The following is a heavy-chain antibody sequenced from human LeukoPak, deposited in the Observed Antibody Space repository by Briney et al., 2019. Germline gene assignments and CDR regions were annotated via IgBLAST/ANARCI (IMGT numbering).Heavy chain of an antibody. CDR3: TYSSTSSPLYYYYGMDV. CDR2: ISAYNGNT. V-gene: IGHV1-18*01. CDR1: GYTFTSYG. J-gene: IGHJ6*02. Sequence: ASVKVSCKASGYTFTSYGISWVRQAPGQGLEWMGWISAYNGNTNYAQKLQGRVTMTTDTSTSTAYMELRSLRSDDTAVYYCTYSSTSSPLYYYYGMDVWGQGNTVTVSS. D-gene: IGHD2-2*01.